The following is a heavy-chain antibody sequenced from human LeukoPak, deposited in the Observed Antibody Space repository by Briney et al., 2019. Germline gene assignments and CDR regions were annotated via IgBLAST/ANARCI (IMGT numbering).Heavy chain of an antibody. CDR1: GDSVSDGNYY. CDR2: ISNTGRT. V-gene: IGHV4-61*01. J-gene: IGHJ4*02. Sequence: PSETPSLTCTVSGDSVSDGNYYWTWIRQPPGKGLEWIGYISNTGRTNYNPSLKSRVTMSVDTSKNQYSLKLTSVTAADTAIYYCAGQSYYGNAWYWGQGTLVTVSS. CDR3: AGQSYYGNAWY. D-gene: IGHD3-10*01.